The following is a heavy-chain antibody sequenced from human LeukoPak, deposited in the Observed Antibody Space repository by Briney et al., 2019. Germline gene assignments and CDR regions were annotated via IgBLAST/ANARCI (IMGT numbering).Heavy chain of an antibody. J-gene: IGHJ4*02. D-gene: IGHD3-22*01. CDR1: EFSVGSNY. CDR2: IYSGGST. V-gene: IGHV3-66*01. CDR3: ARDAYYYDSSGYYRVSDY. Sequence: PGGSLRLSCAASEFSVGSNYMTWVRQAPGKGLEWVSLIYSGGSTYYADSVKGRFTISRDNSKNTLYLQMNSLRAEDTAVYYCARDAYYYDSSGYYRVSDYWGQGTLVTVSS.